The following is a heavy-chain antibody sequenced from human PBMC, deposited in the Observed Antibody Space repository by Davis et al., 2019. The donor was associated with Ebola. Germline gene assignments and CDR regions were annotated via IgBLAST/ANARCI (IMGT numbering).Heavy chain of an antibody. V-gene: IGHV3-30*12. J-gene: IGHJ6*03. Sequence: GESLKISCAASGFTFSSYGMHWVRQAPGKGLEWVAVISYDGSNKYYADSVKGRFTISRDNSKNTLYLQMNSLRAEDTAVYYCAKARYYDTSGPLDVWGKGTTVTVS. CDR2: ISYDGSNK. CDR3: AKARYYDTSGPLDV. D-gene: IGHD3-22*01. CDR1: GFTFSSYG.